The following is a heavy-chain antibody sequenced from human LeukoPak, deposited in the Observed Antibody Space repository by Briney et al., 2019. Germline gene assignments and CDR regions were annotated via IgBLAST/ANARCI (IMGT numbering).Heavy chain of an antibody. J-gene: IGHJ6*02. V-gene: IGHV6-1*01. Sequence: PSQTLSLTCAISGDSVSSDTTAWNWIRQSPSRGLEWLGRAYYTSKLITNYAVSVRSRITVNPNTSNNQFSLQLNSVTPEDTAVYYCARGYWAHGMNVWGPGTTVTVSS. CDR1: GDSVSSDTTA. D-gene: IGHD6-13*01. CDR3: ARGYWAHGMNV. CDR2: AYYTSKLIT.